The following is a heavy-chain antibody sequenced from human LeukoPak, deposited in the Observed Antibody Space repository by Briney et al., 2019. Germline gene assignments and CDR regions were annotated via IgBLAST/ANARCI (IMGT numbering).Heavy chain of an antibody. CDR2: IRSKAYGGTT. D-gene: IGHD5-12*01. J-gene: IGHJ4*02. CDR1: GFTFGDYA. CDR3: TRVGSGGYEYFDY. V-gene: IGHV3-49*04. Sequence: PGGSLRLSCTASGFTFGDYAMSWVRQAPGKGLEWVGFIRSKAYGGTTEYAASVKGRFTISRDDSKSIAYLQMNSLKTEDTAVYYCTRVGSGGYEYFDYWGQGTLVTVSS.